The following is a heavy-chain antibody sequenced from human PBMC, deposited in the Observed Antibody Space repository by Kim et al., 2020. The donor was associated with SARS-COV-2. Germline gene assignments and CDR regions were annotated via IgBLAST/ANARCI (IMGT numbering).Heavy chain of an antibody. Sequence: GGSLRLSCAASGFTFSSYGMHWVRQAPGKGLEWVAVISYDGSNKYYADSVKGRFTISRDNSKNTLYLQMNSLRAEDTAVYYCAKDLWAGVDTAMSAFDYWGQGTLVTVSS. CDR3: AKDLWAGVDTAMSAFDY. CDR1: GFTFSSYG. V-gene: IGHV3-30*18. CDR2: ISYDGSNK. J-gene: IGHJ4*02. D-gene: IGHD5-18*01.